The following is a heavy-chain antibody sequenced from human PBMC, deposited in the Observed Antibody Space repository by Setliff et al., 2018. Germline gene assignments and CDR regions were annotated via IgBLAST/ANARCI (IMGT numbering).Heavy chain of an antibody. CDR1: GFTFSSYG. J-gene: IGHJ4*02. D-gene: IGHD6-13*01. CDR3: AREPWQQLVVDY. V-gene: IGHV3-33*01. Sequence: GGSLRLSCAASGFTFSSYGMHWVRQAPGKGLEWVAVIYHDGREKNYADSVKGRFTISRDNVRSSLFLQMNSLRVEDTAVYYCAREPWQQLVVDYWGQGTLVTVSS. CDR2: IYHDGREK.